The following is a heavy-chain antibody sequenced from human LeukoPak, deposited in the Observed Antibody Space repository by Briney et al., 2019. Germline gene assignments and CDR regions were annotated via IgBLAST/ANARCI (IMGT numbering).Heavy chain of an antibody. V-gene: IGHV1-18*01. CDR1: GYTFTSYG. CDR3: ARVLPITPYFDY. CDR2: ISAYNGNT. D-gene: IGHD1-20*01. J-gene: IGHJ4*02. Sequence: ASVRVSCKASGYTFTSYGISWVRQAPGQGLEWMGWISAYNGNTNYAQKLQGRVTMTTDTSTSTAYMELRSLRSDDTAVYYCARVLPITPYFDYWGQGTLVTVSS.